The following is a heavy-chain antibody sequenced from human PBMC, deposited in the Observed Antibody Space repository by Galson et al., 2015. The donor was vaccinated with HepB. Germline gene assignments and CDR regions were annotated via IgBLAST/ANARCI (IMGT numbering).Heavy chain of an antibody. CDR3: AKAYGDFLGYNWFGP. J-gene: IGHJ5*02. CDR1: GFTFSRFA. D-gene: IGHD4-17*01. CDR2: ISGSDSST. Sequence: SLRLSCAASGFTFSRFALSWVRQAPGKGLEWVSAISGSDSSTYYADSVKDRFTISRDNSKNTLYLQMNSLRADDTAVYYCAKAYGDFLGYNWFGPWGQGALVTVS. V-gene: IGHV3-23*01.